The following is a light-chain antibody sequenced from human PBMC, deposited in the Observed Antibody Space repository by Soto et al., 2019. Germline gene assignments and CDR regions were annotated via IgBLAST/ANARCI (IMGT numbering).Light chain of an antibody. CDR2: DAS. CDR1: ESISDW. V-gene: IGKV1-5*01. Sequence: VQMTQPPSTLSASVGDRVIITCRASESISDWLAWYQVKPGRAPKLLIFDASNLESGVPSRFSGSGSGTDFTLTISCLQSEDFATYYCQQYYSYPITFGQGTRLEIK. J-gene: IGKJ5*01. CDR3: QQYYSYPIT.